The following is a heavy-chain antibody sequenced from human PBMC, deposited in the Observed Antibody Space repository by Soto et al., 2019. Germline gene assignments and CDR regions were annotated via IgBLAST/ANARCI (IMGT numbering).Heavy chain of an antibody. CDR3: AKDLQISGWLSAKTFDY. D-gene: IGHD6-19*01. Sequence: GGSLSLSCAASGFTFSSHAMSWVRQAPGKGLECVSSITGSGDSTYYADSVKGRFTISRDKSKSTLYLQMNSLRAEDTAVYYCAKDLQISGWLSAKTFDYWGQGTQVTVSS. CDR1: GFTFSSHA. V-gene: IGHV3-23*01. CDR2: ITGSGDST. J-gene: IGHJ4*02.